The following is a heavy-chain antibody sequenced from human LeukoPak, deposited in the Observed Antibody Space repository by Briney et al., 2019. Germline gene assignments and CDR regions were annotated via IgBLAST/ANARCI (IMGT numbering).Heavy chain of an antibody. D-gene: IGHD3-3*01. CDR3: ARGTIFGPMSYFDY. CDR1: GGSISSYY. Sequence: SETLSLTCTVSGGSISSYYWSWIRQPTGKGLEWIGYIYYSGSTNYNPALKSRVTISVDTSKNQFSLKLSSVTAADTAVYYCARGTIFGPMSYFDYWGQGTLVTVSS. J-gene: IGHJ4*02. CDR2: IYYSGST. V-gene: IGHV4-59*01.